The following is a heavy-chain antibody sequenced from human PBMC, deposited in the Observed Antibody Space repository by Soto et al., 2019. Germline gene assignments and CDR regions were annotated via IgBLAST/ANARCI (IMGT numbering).Heavy chain of an antibody. CDR1: GYTFTGYY. D-gene: IGHD1-7*01. V-gene: IGHV1-2*04. CDR3: ARVKRGTGTTWPCYYGMDV. CDR2: INPNSGGT. Sequence: ASVKVSCKASGYTFTGYYMHWVRQAPGQGLEWMGWINPNSGGTNYAQKFQGWVTMTRDTSISTAYMELSRLRSDDTAVYYCARVKRGTGTTWPCYYGMDVWGQGTTVTVSS. J-gene: IGHJ6*02.